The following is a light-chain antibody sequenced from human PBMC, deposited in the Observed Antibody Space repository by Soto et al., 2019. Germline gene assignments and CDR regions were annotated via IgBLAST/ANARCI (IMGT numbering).Light chain of an antibody. J-gene: IGLJ1*01. CDR1: SSDVGGYNY. CDR2: DVS. Sequence: QSVLTQPASVSGSPGQSITISCTGTSSDVGGYNYVSWYQQHPGKAPKLMIYDVSNRPSGISNRFSGSKSGNTASLTISGPQAEDEVDYYCSSYTGSSTYVFGTGTKVTVL. V-gene: IGLV2-14*01. CDR3: SSYTGSSTYV.